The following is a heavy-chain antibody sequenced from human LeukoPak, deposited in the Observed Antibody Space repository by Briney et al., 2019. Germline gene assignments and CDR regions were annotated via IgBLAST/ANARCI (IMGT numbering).Heavy chain of an antibody. D-gene: IGHD6-19*01. CDR3: VRGGGSSAYYYYFDY. Sequence: GGSLRLPCAASRLTFSRYGMHWVRQSAGKGLMWVSGISADGSRITYADSVKGRFTITRDNARSTLFLQMDSLRDEDAAVYYCVRGGGSSAYYYYFDYWGQGSLVTVS. V-gene: IGHV3-74*03. CDR2: ISADGSRI. J-gene: IGHJ4*02. CDR1: RLTFSRYG.